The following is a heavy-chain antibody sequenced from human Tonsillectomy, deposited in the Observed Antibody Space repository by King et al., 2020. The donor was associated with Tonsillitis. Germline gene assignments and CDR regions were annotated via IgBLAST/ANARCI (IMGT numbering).Heavy chain of an antibody. CDR2: IYSGGST. CDR1: GFTVSSNY. CDR3: ARTGCCSSTSCTVPWFDP. J-gene: IGHJ5*02. V-gene: IGHV3-53*04. D-gene: IGHD2-2*01. Sequence: QLVQSGGGLVQPGGSLRLSCAASGFTVSSNYMSWVRQAPGKGLEWVSVIYSGGSTYYEDSVKGRFTISRHNSKNTLYLQMNRLRAEDTAVYYCARTGCCSSTSCTVPWFDPWGKGTLVTVSS.